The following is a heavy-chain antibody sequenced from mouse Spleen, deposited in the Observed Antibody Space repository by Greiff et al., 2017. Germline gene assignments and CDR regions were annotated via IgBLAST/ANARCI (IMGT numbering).Heavy chain of an antibody. CDR3: ARGGMVTRWYFDV. J-gene: IGHJ1*01. V-gene: IGHV1-69*01. D-gene: IGHD2-10*02. CDR1: GYTFTSYW. Sequence: VQLQQPGAELVMPGASVKLSCKASGYTFTSYWMHWVKQRPGQGLEWIGEIDPSDSYTNYNQKFKGKATLTVDKSSSTAYMQLSSLTSEDSAVYYCARGGMVTRWYFDVWGAGTTVTVSS. CDR2: IDPSDSYT.